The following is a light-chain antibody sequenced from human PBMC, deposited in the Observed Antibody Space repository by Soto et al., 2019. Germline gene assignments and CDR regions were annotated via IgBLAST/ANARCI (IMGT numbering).Light chain of an antibody. CDR3: QQANSFPGLT. CDR2: AAS. J-gene: IGKJ4*01. Sequence: DIQMTQSPSSVSASVADRVTITCRASQGISSWLALYQQKPGKAPKLLIYAASSLQSGVPSRFSGSGSGTDFTLTISSLQPEDFAPYYCQQANSFPGLTVGGGTKVEIK. CDR1: QGISSW. V-gene: IGKV1-12*01.